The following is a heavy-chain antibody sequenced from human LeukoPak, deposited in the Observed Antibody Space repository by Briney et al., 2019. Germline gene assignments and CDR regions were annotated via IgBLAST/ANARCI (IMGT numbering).Heavy chain of an antibody. V-gene: IGHV1-8*01. Sequence: ASVKASCKASGYTFTSYDINWVRQATGQGLEWMGWMNPNSGNTGYAQKFQGRVTTTRNTSISTAYMELSSLRSEDTAVYYCARAPRGSYYPVDYWGQGTLVTVSS. CDR1: GYTFTSYD. CDR3: ARAPRGSYYPVDY. CDR2: MNPNSGNT. D-gene: IGHD1-26*01. J-gene: IGHJ4*02.